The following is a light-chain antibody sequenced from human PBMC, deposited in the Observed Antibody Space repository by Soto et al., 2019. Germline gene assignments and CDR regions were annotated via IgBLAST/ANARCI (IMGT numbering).Light chain of an antibody. CDR2: LAS. CDR3: QQYASSPWT. Sequence: EIVLTQSPGTLSLSPGARATLSCRASQSLASNYLAWYQQKTGQTPRLLIYLASSRAPGIPDRFSGRGSGTDFTLTISRVEPEDFVVYYCQQYASSPWTFGQGTKVDIK. CDR1: QSLASNY. V-gene: IGKV3-20*01. J-gene: IGKJ1*01.